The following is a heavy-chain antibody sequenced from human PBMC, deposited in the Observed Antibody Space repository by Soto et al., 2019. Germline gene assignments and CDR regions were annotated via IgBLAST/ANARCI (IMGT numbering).Heavy chain of an antibody. J-gene: IGHJ4*02. D-gene: IGHD2-8*01. CDR3: ARKSDSSPVPEADGV. CDR2: IYYSGST. V-gene: IGHV4-31*03. Sequence: TLSLTCTVSGGSISSGGYYWSWIRQHPGKGLEWIGYIYYSGSTYYNPSLKSRVTISVDTSKNQFSLKLSSVTAEDTAVYHCARKSDSSPVPEADGVWGRGTLVTVSS. CDR1: GGSISSGGYY.